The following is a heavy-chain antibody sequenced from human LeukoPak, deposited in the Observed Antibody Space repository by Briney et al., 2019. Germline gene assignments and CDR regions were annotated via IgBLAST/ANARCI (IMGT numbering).Heavy chain of an antibody. CDR1: GDSINSGDHY. J-gene: IGHJ4*02. CDR2: IYYNGLT. D-gene: IGHD3-22*01. CDR3: VRQAYYYDNTGYYPPKIDS. V-gene: IGHV4-30-4*01. Sequence: SETLSLTCTVSGDSINSGDHYWSWVRQSPVKGLEWIGYIYYNGLTFYNPSLKSRVSMSVDTTKNQFSLRLTSVTDEDSAIYFCVRQAYYYDNTGYYPPKIDSWGRGALVSVSS.